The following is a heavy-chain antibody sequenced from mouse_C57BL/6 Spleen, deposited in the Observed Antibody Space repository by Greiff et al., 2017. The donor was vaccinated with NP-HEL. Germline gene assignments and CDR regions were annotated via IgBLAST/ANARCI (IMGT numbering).Heavy chain of an antibody. CDR1: GFTFSDYG. CDR3: ARDVNYFYFDY. J-gene: IGHJ2*01. D-gene: IGHD2-1*01. Sequence: VQLVESGGGLVKPGGSLKLSCAASGFTFSDYGMHWVRQAPEMGLEWVAYISSGSSTNYYADTVKGRFTNSRDNAKNTLFLQMTSLRSEDTAMYYCARDVNYFYFDYRGQCTTLTVSS. V-gene: IGHV5-17*01. CDR2: ISSGSSTN.